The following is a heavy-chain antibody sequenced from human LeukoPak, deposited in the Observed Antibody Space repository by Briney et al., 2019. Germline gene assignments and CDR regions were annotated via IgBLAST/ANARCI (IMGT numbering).Heavy chain of an antibody. V-gene: IGHV1-2*02. CDR1: GYTFTGYY. Sequence: ASVKVSCKASGYTFTGYYVHWVRQAPGQGLEWVGWINPNSGGTNYAQKFQGRVTMTTDTPIGTAYMELSSLRSDDAAVYYCARDVTAVATPYWGQGTLVTVSS. CDR3: ARDVTAVATPY. D-gene: IGHD6-19*01. CDR2: INPNSGGT. J-gene: IGHJ4*02.